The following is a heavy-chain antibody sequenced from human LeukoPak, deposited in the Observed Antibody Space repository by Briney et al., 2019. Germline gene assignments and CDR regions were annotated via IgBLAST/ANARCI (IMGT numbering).Heavy chain of an antibody. V-gene: IGHV3-7*01. CDR3: ASGKGPGY. CDR1: GLTFSNYW. CDR2: IKEDGSEK. Sequence: GGSLRLSCAASGLTFSNYWMSWVRQAPGKGLEWVANIKEDGSEKYYVDSVKGRFTISRDNAKNSLYLQMNSLRAEDTAVYYCASGKGPGYWGQGTLVTVSS. J-gene: IGHJ4*02. D-gene: IGHD1-14*01.